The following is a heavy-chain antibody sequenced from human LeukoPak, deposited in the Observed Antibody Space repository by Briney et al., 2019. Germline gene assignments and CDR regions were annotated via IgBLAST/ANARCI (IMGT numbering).Heavy chain of an antibody. CDR3: ARAFPYYDFWSGYYP. Sequence: GASVKVSCRASGYTFTSYAMHWVRQAPGQRLEWMGWINAGNGNTKYSQKFQGRVTITRDTSASTAYMELSSLRSEDTAVYYCARAFPYYDFWSGYYPWGRGTLVTVSS. J-gene: IGHJ5*02. D-gene: IGHD3-3*01. V-gene: IGHV1-3*01. CDR2: INAGNGNT. CDR1: GYTFTSYA.